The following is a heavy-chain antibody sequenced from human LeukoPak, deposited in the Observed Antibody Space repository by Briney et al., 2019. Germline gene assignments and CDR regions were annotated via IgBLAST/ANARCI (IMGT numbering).Heavy chain of an antibody. CDR1: GFTFSSYG. V-gene: IGHV3-33*01. D-gene: IGHD5-12*01. CDR2: IWYDGSNK. Sequence: PGGSLRLSCAASGFTFSSYGMHLVRQAPGKGLEGVAVIWYDGSNKYYADSVKGRFTISRDNSKNTLYLQMNSLRAEDTAVYYCAGTSPSMVANFDYWGQGTLVTVSS. CDR3: AGTSPSMVANFDY. J-gene: IGHJ4*02.